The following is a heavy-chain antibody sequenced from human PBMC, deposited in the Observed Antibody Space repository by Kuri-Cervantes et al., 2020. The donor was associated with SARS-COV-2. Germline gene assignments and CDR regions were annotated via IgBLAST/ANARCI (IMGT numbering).Heavy chain of an antibody. D-gene: IGHD2-2*01. Sequence: GGSLRLSCAASGFTFDDYGMSWVRQAPGKGLEWVSGINWNGGSTGYADSVKGRFTISRDNAKNSLYLQMNSLRVEDTALYYCARVRYCSSTSCRLGWYFDLWGRGTLVTVSS. J-gene: IGHJ2*01. CDR3: ARVRYCSSTSCRLGWYFDL. V-gene: IGHV3-20*04. CDR2: INWNGGST. CDR1: GFTFDDYG.